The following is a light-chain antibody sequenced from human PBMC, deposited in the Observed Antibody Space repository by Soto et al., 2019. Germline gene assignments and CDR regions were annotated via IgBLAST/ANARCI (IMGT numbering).Light chain of an antibody. CDR3: QQSYPPPYT. CDR2: AAS. Sequence: DLQMTQSPSSLSASVGDRVTITCRASQSISSYLNWYQQKPGKAPKPLIYAASSLQSGVPSRYSGSGSGTDFTLTISSLQPEDFATYYCQQSYPPPYTFGQGTQLEIK. V-gene: IGKV1-39*01. CDR1: QSISSY. J-gene: IGKJ2*01.